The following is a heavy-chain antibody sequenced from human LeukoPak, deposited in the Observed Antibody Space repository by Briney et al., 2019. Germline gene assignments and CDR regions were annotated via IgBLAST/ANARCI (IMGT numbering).Heavy chain of an antibody. Sequence: GGSLRLSCTASGFTFGDYAMSWVRQAPGKGLEWVGFIRIKAYGGTTEYAASVKGRFTISRDDSKSIAYLQMNSLKTEDTAVYYCTRPSGSYLGYDYWGQGTLVTVSS. CDR1: GFTFGDYA. CDR3: TRPSGSYLGYDY. CDR2: IRIKAYGGTT. J-gene: IGHJ4*02. D-gene: IGHD3-16*02. V-gene: IGHV3-49*04.